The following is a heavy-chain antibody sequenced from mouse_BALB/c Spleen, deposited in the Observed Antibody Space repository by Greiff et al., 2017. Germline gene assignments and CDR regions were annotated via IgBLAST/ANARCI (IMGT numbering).Heavy chain of an antibody. D-gene: IGHD1-1*01. CDR1: GYTFTSYT. Sequence: QVQLKQSAAELARPGASVKMSCKASGYTFTSYTMHWVKQRPGQGLEWIGYINPSSGYTEYNQKFKDKTTLTADKSSSTAYMQLSSLTSEDSAVYYCARSGDYGHYFDYWGQGTTLTVSS. V-gene: IGHV1-4*02. J-gene: IGHJ2*01. CDR3: ARSGDYGHYFDY. CDR2: INPSSGYT.